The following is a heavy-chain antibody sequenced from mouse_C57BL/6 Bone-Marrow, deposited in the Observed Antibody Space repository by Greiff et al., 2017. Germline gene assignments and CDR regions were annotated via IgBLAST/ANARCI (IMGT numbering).Heavy chain of an antibody. Sequence: VQLKESGPSLVRPSQTLSLTCTVTGFSINSDCYWIWIRQFPGNKLEYIGYTFYSGITYYNPSLESRTYITRDTSKNQFSLKLSSVTNEDTATYYCARGLLSIKGGYFDVWGTGTTVTVSS. CDR2: TFYSGIT. V-gene: IGHV3-3*01. D-gene: IGHD2-10*01. CDR3: ARGLLSIKGGYFDV. J-gene: IGHJ1*03. CDR1: GFSINSDCY.